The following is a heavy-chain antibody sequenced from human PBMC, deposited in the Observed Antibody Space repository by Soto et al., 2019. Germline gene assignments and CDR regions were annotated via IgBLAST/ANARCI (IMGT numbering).Heavy chain of an antibody. CDR1: GGSISSYY. V-gene: IGHV4-59*08. CDR3: ARQGFGPLHGLVDV. J-gene: IGHJ6*02. CDR2: VHHSWGS. Sequence: QVQLQESGPGLVKRSETMSLSCTVSGGSISSYYWSWFRQSPGKRMEWIGYVHHSWGSSYNPSLQSRVAISLDTSKSQFSLKVTSVTATDTAVYYCARQGFGPLHGLVDVWGQGTTVTVSS. D-gene: IGHD3-10*01.